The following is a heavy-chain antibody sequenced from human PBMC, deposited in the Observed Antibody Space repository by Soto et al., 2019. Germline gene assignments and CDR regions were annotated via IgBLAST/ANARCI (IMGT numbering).Heavy chain of an antibody. CDR2: IIPILGIA. Sequence: QVQLVQSGAEVKKPGSSVKVSCKASGGTFSSYTISWVRQAGGQGLEWMGRIIPILGIANYAQKFQGRVTITADKSTSTAYMELSSLRSEDTAVYYCARLVDTADFDYWGQGTLVTVSS. J-gene: IGHJ4*02. CDR1: GGTFSSYT. CDR3: ARLVDTADFDY. D-gene: IGHD5-18*01. V-gene: IGHV1-69*02.